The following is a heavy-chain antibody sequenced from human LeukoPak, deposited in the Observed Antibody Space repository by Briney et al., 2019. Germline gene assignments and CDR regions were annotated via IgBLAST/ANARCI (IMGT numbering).Heavy chain of an antibody. CDR2: ISYDGSNK. CDR1: GFTFSSYG. D-gene: IGHD4-17*01. Sequence: QVQLVESGGGVVQPGRSLRLSCAASGFTFSSYGMHWARQAPGKGLEWVAVISYDGSNKYYADSVKGRFTISRDNSKNTLYLQMNSLRAEDTAVYYCAKLQPYGDYVGADEWATSDYWGQGTLVTVSS. V-gene: IGHV3-30*18. J-gene: IGHJ4*02. CDR3: AKLQPYGDYVGADEWATSDY.